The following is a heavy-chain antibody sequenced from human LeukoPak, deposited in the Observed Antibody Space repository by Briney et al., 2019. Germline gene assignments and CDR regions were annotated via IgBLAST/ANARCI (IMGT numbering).Heavy chain of an antibody. CDR3: ARGDMRWLQSVDH. Sequence: GGSLRLSCAASGFTFNMYSMNWVRQAPGKGLEWVSSITADSSHIYYVDSVKGRFTISRDNEKKVVYLGMNTLRVEDTATYFCARGDMRWLQSVDHWGQGTLVTVSS. V-gene: IGHV3-21*01. CDR2: ITADSSHI. J-gene: IGHJ4*02. D-gene: IGHD5-24*01. CDR1: GFTFNMYS.